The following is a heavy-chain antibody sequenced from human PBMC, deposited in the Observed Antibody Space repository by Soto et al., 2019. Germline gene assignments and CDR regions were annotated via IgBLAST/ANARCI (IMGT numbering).Heavy chain of an antibody. J-gene: IGHJ4*02. V-gene: IGHV1-3*01. Sequence: ASVKVSWKASGYTFTSYAMHWMRQAPGQRLEWMGWINAGNGNTKYSQKFQGRVTITRDTSASTAYMELSSLRSEDTAVYYCARGIAPYYFDYWGQGTLVTVSS. CDR1: GYTFTSYA. CDR3: ARGIAPYYFDY. CDR2: INAGNGNT. D-gene: IGHD6-13*01.